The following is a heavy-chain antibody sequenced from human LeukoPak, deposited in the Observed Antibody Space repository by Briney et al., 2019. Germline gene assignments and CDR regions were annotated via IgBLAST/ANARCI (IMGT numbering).Heavy chain of an antibody. CDR2: ISAYNGDT. V-gene: IGHV1-18*04. CDR3: ARDWKAAAAPNHFY. J-gene: IGHJ4*02. Sequence: ASVKVSCKASGYTFTSYGISWVRQAPGQGPEWMGWISAYNGDTNYAQKLQGRVTMTTDTSTSTAYMELRSLRSDDTAVYYCARDWKAAAAPNHFYWGQGTLVTVSS. CDR1: GYTFTSYG. D-gene: IGHD6-13*01.